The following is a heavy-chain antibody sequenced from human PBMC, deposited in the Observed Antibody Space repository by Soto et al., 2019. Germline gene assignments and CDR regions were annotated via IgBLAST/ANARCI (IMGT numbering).Heavy chain of an antibody. CDR1: GYTFTSYG. D-gene: IGHD2-15*01. CDR3: ARDHPGYCSGGSCYPGVY. V-gene: IGHV1-18*01. Sequence: QVQLVQSGAEVKKPGASVKVSCKASGYTFTSYGLSWVRQAPGHGLEWMGWINTYNGNTIYAQKLQGRVTMTTDTSTSTAYRERRSLRSDDTAVYYCARDHPGYCSGGSCYPGVYWGQGTLVTVSS. CDR2: INTYNGNT. J-gene: IGHJ4*02.